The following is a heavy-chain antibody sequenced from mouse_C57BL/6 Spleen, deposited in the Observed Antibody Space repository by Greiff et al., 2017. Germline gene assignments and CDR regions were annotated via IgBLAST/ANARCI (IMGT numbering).Heavy chain of an antibody. Sequence: QVQLQQPGAELVKPGASVKMSCKASGYTFTSYWITWVKQRPGQGLEWIGDIYPGSGSTNYNEKFKSKATLTVDTSSNTAYMQLSSLTSEDSAVYYCARRGTAVVEGFAYWGQGTLVTVSA. D-gene: IGHD1-1*01. J-gene: IGHJ3*01. CDR2: IYPGSGST. V-gene: IGHV1-55*01. CDR1: GYTFTSYW. CDR3: ARRGTAVVEGFAY.